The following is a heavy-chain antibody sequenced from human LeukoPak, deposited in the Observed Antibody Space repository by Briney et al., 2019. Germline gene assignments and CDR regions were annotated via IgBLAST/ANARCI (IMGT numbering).Heavy chain of an antibody. Sequence: PGRSLRLSCAAFGFTFSSYGMHWVRQAPGKGLEWVAVISYDGSNKYYADSVKGRFTISRDNSKNTLYLQMNGLRAEDTAVYYCAKDTDYYDSSGYYYFDYWGQGTLVTVSS. V-gene: IGHV3-30*18. CDR2: ISYDGSNK. CDR3: AKDTDYYDSSGYYYFDY. D-gene: IGHD3-22*01. CDR1: GFTFSSYG. J-gene: IGHJ4*02.